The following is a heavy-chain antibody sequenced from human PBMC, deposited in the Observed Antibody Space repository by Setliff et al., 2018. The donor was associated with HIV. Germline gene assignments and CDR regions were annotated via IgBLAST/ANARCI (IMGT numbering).Heavy chain of an antibody. CDR3: ARGAIVPAAMVSRYNYYGMDV. J-gene: IGHJ6*02. Sequence: GASVKVSCKASGYTFTSYLITWVRQAPGQGLEWMGWISAYNGNTNYAQKPQGRVTMTTDTSTSTAYMELRSLRSDDTAVYYCARGAIVPAAMVSRYNYYGMDVWGQGTTVTVSS. V-gene: IGHV1-18*01. D-gene: IGHD2-2*01. CDR1: GYTFTSYL. CDR2: ISAYNGNT.